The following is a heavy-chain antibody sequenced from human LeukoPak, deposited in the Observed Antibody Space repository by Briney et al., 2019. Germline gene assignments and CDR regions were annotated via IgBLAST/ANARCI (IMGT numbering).Heavy chain of an antibody. J-gene: IGHJ4*02. V-gene: IGHV1-69*13. CDR3: ASGYCSGGSCYQKLDY. Sequence: SVKVSCEASGGTFSSYAISWVRQAPGQGLEWMGGIIPIFGTANYAQKFQGRVTITADESTSTAYMELSSLRSEDTAVYYCASGYCSGGSCYQKLDYWGQGTLVTVSS. CDR1: GGTFSSYA. D-gene: IGHD2-15*01. CDR2: IIPIFGTA.